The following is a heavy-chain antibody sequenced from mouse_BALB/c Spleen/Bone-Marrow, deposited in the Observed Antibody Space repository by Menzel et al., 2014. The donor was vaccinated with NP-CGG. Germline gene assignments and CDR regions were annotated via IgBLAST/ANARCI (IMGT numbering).Heavy chain of an antibody. V-gene: IGHV1-7*01. CDR2: INSITGYT. CDR3: TRNYDYDGGYYAMDY. D-gene: IGHD2-4*01. J-gene: IGHJ4*01. Sequence: VHVVEFGAQVPKPGASVKMSCMASGYTFTSYWMHWGKQSPGLVLEWIVYINSITGYTEYNQKFKDKATLTVEKSTSTDYMQLSSLTSEDSAVYYCTRNYDYDGGYYAMDYWGQGTSVTVSS. CDR1: GYTFTSYW.